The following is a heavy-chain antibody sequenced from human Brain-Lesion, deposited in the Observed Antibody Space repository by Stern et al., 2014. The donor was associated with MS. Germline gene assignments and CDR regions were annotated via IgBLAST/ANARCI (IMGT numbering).Heavy chain of an antibody. V-gene: IGHV3-23*01. CDR1: GFSFSIYA. CDR3: AKGLRQQLVPFDY. Sequence: VQSGGSLRLSCAASGFSFSIYAMNWVRQAPGKGPEWVAAIRGRGDSAYYADSVNGRFTISRDNSKNTVYLQMNSLRADDTAVYYCAKGLRQQLVPFDYWGQGTLVSGSS. D-gene: IGHD6-13*01. CDR2: IRGRGDSA. J-gene: IGHJ4*02.